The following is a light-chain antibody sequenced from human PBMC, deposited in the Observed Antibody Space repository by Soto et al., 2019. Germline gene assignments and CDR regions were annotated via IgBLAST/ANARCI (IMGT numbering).Light chain of an antibody. V-gene: IGKV3-20*01. CDR3: QQYGSSPFT. Sequence: EIVLTQSPGTLSLSPGVRATLSCRASQSVSTTYLAWYQQKPGQAPRVLIYGASSRATGIPDRFSGSGSGTDFTLTISRLEPEDFAVYYCQQYGSSPFTFGQGTRWRL. CDR2: GAS. J-gene: IGKJ5*01. CDR1: QSVSTTY.